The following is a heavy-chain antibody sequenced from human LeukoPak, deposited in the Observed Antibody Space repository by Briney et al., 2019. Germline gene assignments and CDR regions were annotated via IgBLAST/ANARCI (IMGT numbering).Heavy chain of an antibody. CDR1: GGTFSSYA. D-gene: IGHD6-19*01. CDR3: ARDGFSGWYLVHAFDI. V-gene: IGHV1-18*01. J-gene: IGHJ3*02. Sequence: ASVKVSCKASGGTFSSYAISWVRQAAGQGLEWMGLFSAYNGNTDYAQKLQGRVTMTTDTSTSTAYMELRSLRSDDTAVYYCARDGFSGWYLVHAFDIWGQGTMVTVSS. CDR2: FSAYNGNT.